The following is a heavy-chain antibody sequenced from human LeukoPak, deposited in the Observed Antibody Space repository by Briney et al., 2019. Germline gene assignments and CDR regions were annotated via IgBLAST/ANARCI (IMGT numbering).Heavy chain of an antibody. CDR2: ISGDGGST. Sequence: GGSLRLSCSASGFTFSGYAMHWVRQAPGKGLEYVSTISGDGGSTYYAGSLKGRFTISRDNSKNTLYLQMSCLRAEDTAVYYCVKPQPGGGFDYWGQGTLVTVSS. D-gene: IGHD1-14*01. V-gene: IGHV3-64D*09. CDR3: VKPQPGGGFDY. J-gene: IGHJ4*02. CDR1: GFTFSGYA.